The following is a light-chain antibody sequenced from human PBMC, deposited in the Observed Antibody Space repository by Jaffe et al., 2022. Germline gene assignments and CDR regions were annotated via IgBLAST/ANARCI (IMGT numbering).Light chain of an antibody. V-gene: IGKV2-30*02. CDR3: MQGTHWLWT. CDR1: QSLLHSDGNTY. J-gene: IGKJ1*01. Sequence: DVVMTQSPLSLPVTLGQPASISCRSSQSLLHSDGNTYLNWFHQRPGQSPRRLIYKVSNRASGVPDRFSGSGSGTDFTLKISRVEAEDVGVYYCMQGTHWLWTFGQGTKVEIK. CDR2: KVS.